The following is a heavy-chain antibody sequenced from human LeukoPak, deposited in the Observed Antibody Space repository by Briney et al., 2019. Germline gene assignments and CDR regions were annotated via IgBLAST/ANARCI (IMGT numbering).Heavy chain of an antibody. CDR2: IYPGDSDT. CDR3: ARRRTGYYDSSGYYRDY. J-gene: IGHJ4*02. D-gene: IGHD3-22*01. V-gene: IGHV5-51*01. CDR1: GYSFTSYW. Sequence: GESLKISCKGSGYSFTSYWIGWVRQMPGKGLEWMGIIYPGDSDTRYSPSFQGQVTISADKSISTAYLQWSSLKASDTAMYYCARRRTGYYDSSGYYRDYWGQGTLVTVSS.